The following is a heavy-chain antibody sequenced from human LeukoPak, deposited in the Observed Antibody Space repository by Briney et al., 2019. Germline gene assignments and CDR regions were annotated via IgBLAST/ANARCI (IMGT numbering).Heavy chain of an antibody. CDR3: ARGRIAARKKGAYYFDY. D-gene: IGHD6-6*01. V-gene: IGHV4-34*01. Sequence: SETLSLTCAVYGGSFSGYYWSWIRQPPGKGLEWIGELNHSGSTNYNPSLKSRVTISVDTSKNQFSLKLSSVTAADTAVYYCARGRIAARKKGAYYFDYWGQGTLVTVSS. CDR1: GGSFSGYY. CDR2: LNHSGST. J-gene: IGHJ4*02.